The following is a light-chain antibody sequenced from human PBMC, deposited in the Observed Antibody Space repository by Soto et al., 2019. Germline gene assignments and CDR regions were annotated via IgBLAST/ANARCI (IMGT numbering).Light chain of an antibody. CDR1: QSVSSY. V-gene: IGKV3-15*01. CDR2: GAS. J-gene: IGKJ5*01. Sequence: EIVMTQSPATLSVSAGERATLSCRASQSVSSYLAWYQQKPGQAPTLLIYGASTRATGIPARFSGSGSGTEFTITISSLHSEDFEVYSCQQYNNWPPSITFGQGTQLEIK. CDR3: QQYNNWPPSIT.